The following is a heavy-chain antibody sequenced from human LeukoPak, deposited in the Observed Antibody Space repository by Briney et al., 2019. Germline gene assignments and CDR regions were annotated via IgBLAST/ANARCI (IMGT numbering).Heavy chain of an antibody. CDR3: ARASSGYYDDAFDI. D-gene: IGHD3-22*01. Sequence: SVKVSCKASGGTFSSYAISWVRQAPGQGLEWMGGIIPIFGTANYAQKFQGRVTITADESTSTAYMELSSLRSEDTAAYYCARASSGYYDDAFDIWGQGTMVTVSS. J-gene: IGHJ3*02. V-gene: IGHV1-69*13. CDR1: GGTFSSYA. CDR2: IIPIFGTA.